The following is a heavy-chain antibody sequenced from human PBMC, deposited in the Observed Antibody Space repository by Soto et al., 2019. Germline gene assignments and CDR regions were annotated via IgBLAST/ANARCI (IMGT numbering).Heavy chain of an antibody. V-gene: IGHV3-9*01. CDR1: GFTFDDYA. D-gene: IGHD3-16*01. J-gene: IGHJ3*01. Sequence: GGSLRLSCAASGFTFDDYAMHWVRQAPGKGLEWVSGISWNSGFRGYADSVQGRFNISRDNAKNSLYLQMNSLKAEDTALYYCAKVGQGWPSMSDPWGRFDFWGQGTMVTVSS. CDR3: AKVGQGWPSMSDPWGRFDF. CDR2: ISWNSGFR.